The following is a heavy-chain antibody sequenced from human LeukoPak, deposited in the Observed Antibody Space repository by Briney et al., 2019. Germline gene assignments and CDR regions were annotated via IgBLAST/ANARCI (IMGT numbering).Heavy chain of an antibody. CDR2: TSTSSTTI. D-gene: IGHD1/OR15-1a*01. CDR1: GFTFSRYS. J-gene: IGHJ4*01. CDR3: ARNNWGIDY. Sequence: PGGSLRLSCEASGFTFSRYSMNWVRQAPGKGLEWVSYTSTSSTTIYYADSVKGRFTISRDDARNTLYLQMNSLRAEDTAIYYCARNNWGIDYWGLGTLVTVSS. V-gene: IGHV3-48*04.